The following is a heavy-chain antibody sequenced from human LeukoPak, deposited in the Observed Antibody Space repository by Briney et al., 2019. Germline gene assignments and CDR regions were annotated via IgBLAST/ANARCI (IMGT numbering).Heavy chain of an antibody. CDR1: GGSFSGYY. V-gene: IGHV4-34*01. J-gene: IGHJ4*02. CDR2: INHSGST. Sequence: SETLSLTCAVYGGSFSGYYWSWIRQPPGKGLEWIGEINHSGSTNYNPSLKSRVTISVDTSKNQFSLKLSSVTAADTAVYYCASGPPGFTMILEYYFDYWGQGTLVTVSS. D-gene: IGHD3-22*01. CDR3: ASGPPGFTMILEYYFDY.